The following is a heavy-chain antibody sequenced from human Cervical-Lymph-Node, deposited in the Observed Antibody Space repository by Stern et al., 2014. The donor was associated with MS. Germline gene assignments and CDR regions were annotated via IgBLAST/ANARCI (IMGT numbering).Heavy chain of an antibody. CDR2: ISGSGTKI. Sequence: EVQLVESGGGLVQPGRSLRLSCAAAGFAFDDYALHLVRQAPGKGLEWVSGISGSGTKIGYADSVKGRFTISRDNAKNSLFLQMNNLRAEDTALYYCATANYEFGYYGMDVWGQGTAVTVS. D-gene: IGHD3-3*01. J-gene: IGHJ6*02. V-gene: IGHV3-9*01. CDR1: GFAFDDYA. CDR3: ATANYEFGYYGMDV.